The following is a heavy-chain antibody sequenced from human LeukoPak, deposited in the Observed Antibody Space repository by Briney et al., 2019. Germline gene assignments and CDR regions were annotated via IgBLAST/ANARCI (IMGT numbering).Heavy chain of an antibody. CDR2: IYYSGST. Sequence: PSETLSLTCTVSGGSISSSSYYWGWIRQPPGKGLEWIGSIYYSGSTYYNPSLKSRVTISVDTSKNQFSLKLSSVTAADTAVYYCARTLAGDIVVVVAATRSAFDIRGQGTMVTVSS. V-gene: IGHV4-39*01. J-gene: IGHJ3*02. CDR1: GGSISSSSYY. D-gene: IGHD2-15*01. CDR3: ARTLAGDIVVVVAATRSAFDI.